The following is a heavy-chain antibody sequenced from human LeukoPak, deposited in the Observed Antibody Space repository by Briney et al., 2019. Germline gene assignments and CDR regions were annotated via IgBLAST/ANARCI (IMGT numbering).Heavy chain of an antibody. CDR3: AGGQGWHFDL. CDR1: GVTFSGYS. Sequence: GGSLRLSCAASGVTFSGYSMNWVRQAPGKGLEWVSAITATSLHIYYADSVKGRFTISRDNAKLYLQMNSLRAEDTAVYYCAGGQGWHFDLWGLGTLITVSS. J-gene: IGHJ2*01. D-gene: IGHD2-15*01. V-gene: IGHV3-21*01. CDR2: ITATSLHI.